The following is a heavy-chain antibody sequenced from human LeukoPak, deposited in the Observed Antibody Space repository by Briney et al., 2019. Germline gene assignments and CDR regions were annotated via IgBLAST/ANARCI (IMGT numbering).Heavy chain of an antibody. D-gene: IGHD6-13*01. CDR2: IYTSGGT. V-gene: IGHV4-4*07. CDR3: ARAVYSSNWYAFDY. CDR1: GVSISGYY. J-gene: IGHJ4*02. Sequence: SETLSLTCAVSGVSISGYYWSWIRQPAGKGLEWIGRIYTSGGTNYNPSLKSRVTMSVDTSKNQFSLKLSSVTAADTAVYYCARAVYSSNWYAFDYWGQGALVTVSS.